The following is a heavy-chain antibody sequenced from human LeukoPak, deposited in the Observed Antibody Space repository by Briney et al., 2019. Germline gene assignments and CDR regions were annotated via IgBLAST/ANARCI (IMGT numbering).Heavy chain of an antibody. V-gene: IGHV3-23*01. D-gene: IGHD5-12*01. CDR2: ISGGGGNT. J-gene: IGHJ4*02. Sequence: GGSLRLSCAASGFTFSNYGMSWVRQAPGKGLEWVSSISGGGGNTYYADPVKGRFTISRDNSRNTLYLQMHSLRVEDTAVYYCAREDIVATMTFDYWGQGILVTVSS. CDR1: GFTFSNYG. CDR3: AREDIVATMTFDY.